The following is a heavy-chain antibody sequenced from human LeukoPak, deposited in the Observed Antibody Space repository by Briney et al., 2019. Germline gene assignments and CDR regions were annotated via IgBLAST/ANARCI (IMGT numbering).Heavy chain of an antibody. V-gene: IGHV3-23*01. D-gene: IGHD3-10*01. CDR3: AKEYYYGSWNWFDP. CDR1: GFTFSSYG. J-gene: IGHJ5*02. CDR2: ISGSGGST. Sequence: GGSLRLSCAASGFTFSSYGMSWVRQAPGKGLEWVSAISGSGGSTYYADSVKGRFTISRDHSKNTLYLQMNSLRAEDTAVYYCAKEYYYGSWNWFDPWGQGTLVTVSS.